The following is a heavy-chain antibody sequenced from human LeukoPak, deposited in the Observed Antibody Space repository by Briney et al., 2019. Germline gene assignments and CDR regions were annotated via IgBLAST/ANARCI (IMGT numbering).Heavy chain of an antibody. CDR3: AHSDCFCGTCYGIFDY. V-gene: IGHV2-5*01. D-gene: IGHD2-15*01. Sequence: SGPTLLQPTPPLTLSCIFSGLSLSTRGVGVGWIRQPPGKALEWLAFIYWNDDKRYSPSLKSRLTITKDTSKNQVVLTMTNMDPVDTATYYRAHSDCFCGTCYGIFDYWGQGTLVTVSS. CDR1: GLSLSTRGVG. CDR2: IYWNDDK. J-gene: IGHJ4*02.